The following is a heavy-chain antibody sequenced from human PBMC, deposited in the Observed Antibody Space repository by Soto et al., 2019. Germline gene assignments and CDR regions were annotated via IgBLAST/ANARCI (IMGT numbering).Heavy chain of an antibody. V-gene: IGHV3-13*05. D-gene: IGHD6-19*01. J-gene: IGHJ4*02. CDR2: IGTAGDP. CDR3: ARAVHSSGWYYFDY. CDR1: GFTFSSYD. Sequence: PXESLRLSCAASGFTFSSYDMHWVRQATGKGLEWVSAIGTAGDPYYPGPVKGRFTISRENAKNSLYLQMNSLRAGDTAVYYCARAVHSSGWYYFDYWGQGTLVTVSS.